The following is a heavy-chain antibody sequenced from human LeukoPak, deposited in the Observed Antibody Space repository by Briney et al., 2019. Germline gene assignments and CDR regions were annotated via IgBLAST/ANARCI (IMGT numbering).Heavy chain of an antibody. CDR3: VRDLVFVWTPGDDFDF. Sequence: GGSLRLSCAASGFAFSAYWMHWVRQAPGKGLEWVSRINEDATTISYADSVKGRFIISRHNSKKSLYLQMNNLRAEDTAVYYCVRDLVFVWTPGDDFDFWGQGTLVTVSS. V-gene: IGHV3-74*01. CDR2: INEDATTI. D-gene: IGHD3-16*01. CDR1: GFAFSAYW. J-gene: IGHJ4*02.